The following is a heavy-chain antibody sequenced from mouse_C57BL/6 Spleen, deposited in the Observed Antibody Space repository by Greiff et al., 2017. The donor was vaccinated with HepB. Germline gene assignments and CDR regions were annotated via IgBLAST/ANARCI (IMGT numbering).Heavy chain of an antibody. D-gene: IGHD1-1*01. CDR3: ARKDYGSLWAY. CDR1: GYTFTDYN. V-gene: IGHV1-18*01. CDR2: INPNNGGT. Sequence: EVQLQQSGPELVKPGASVKIPCKASGYTFTDYNMDWVKQSHGKSLEWIGDINPNNGGTIYNQKFKGKATLTVDKSSSTAYMELRSLTAEDTAVYYCARKDYGSLWAYWGQGTLVTVSA. J-gene: IGHJ3*01.